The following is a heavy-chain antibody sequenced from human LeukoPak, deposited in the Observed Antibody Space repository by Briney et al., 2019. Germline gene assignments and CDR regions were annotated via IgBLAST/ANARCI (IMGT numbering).Heavy chain of an antibody. Sequence: GGSLRLSCAASGFTFSGYWMSWVRQAPGKGLEWVANIQQDGSEKYCVDSVKGRFTISRDNAKKSLFLQVSSLRGEDTAVYYCARDRGFSYGIDFWGQGTLVTVSS. J-gene: IGHJ4*02. CDR3: ARDRGFSYGIDF. D-gene: IGHD5-18*01. V-gene: IGHV3-7*04. CDR1: GFTFSGYW. CDR2: IQQDGSEK.